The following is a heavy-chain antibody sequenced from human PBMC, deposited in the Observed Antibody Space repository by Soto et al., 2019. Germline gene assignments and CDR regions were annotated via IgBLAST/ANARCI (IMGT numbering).Heavy chain of an antibody. CDR2: IYSAGST. D-gene: IGHD3-16*01. V-gene: IGHV3-53*05. CDR1: GLTVSSSY. J-gene: IGHJ4*02. CDR3: ARGGGEMANPPPYLY. Sequence: PGGSLRLSCAASGLTVSSSYMSWVRQAPGKGLQWVSVIYSAGSTYYANSVKGRFTISRDISTNTVYMEIISLMSEDTAVYYCARGGGEMANPPPYLYWGQGTQVTVSS.